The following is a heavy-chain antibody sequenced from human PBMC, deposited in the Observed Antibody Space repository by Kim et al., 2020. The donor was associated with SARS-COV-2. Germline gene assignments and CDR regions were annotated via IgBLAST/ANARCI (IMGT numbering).Heavy chain of an antibody. Sequence: ASVKVSCKTSGYTFTNYAINWVRQAPGQGLEWMGWINTDTGNPTYAQGFTGRYVFSLDTSVSTAYLQINSLKAEDTAIYYCARVYSSRGDWLDPWGQGTLVTVSA. D-gene: IGHD6-13*01. J-gene: IGHJ5*02. CDR3: ARVYSSRGDWLDP. V-gene: IGHV7-4-1*02. CDR1: GYTFTNYA. CDR2: INTDTGNP.